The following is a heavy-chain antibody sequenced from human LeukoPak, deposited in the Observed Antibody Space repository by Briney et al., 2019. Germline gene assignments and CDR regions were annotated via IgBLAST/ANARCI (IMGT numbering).Heavy chain of an antibody. CDR2: IWYDGSNK. CDR3: WRGSTVTTVDY. V-gene: IGHV3-30*02. Sequence: GGSLTLSCAASGFTFSDYGMHWVRQGPGQGLVWVAFIWYDGSNKYYIDSVKGRFTVSRDNDKNTLYVEMISLRAEDTAVYYCWRGSTVTTVDYWGQGTLVTVSS. J-gene: IGHJ4*02. D-gene: IGHD4-17*01. CDR1: GFTFSDYG.